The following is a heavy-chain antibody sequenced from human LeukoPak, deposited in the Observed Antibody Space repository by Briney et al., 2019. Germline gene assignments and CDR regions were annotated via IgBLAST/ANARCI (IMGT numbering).Heavy chain of an antibody. D-gene: IGHD6-6*01. CDR1: GYTFTSYG. Sequence: ASVKVSCKASGYTFTSYGISWVRQAPGQGLEWMGWISAYNGNTNYAQKLQGRVTMTTDTSTSTVYMELSSLRSEDTAVYYCARDREGIAARPEYFDYWGQGTLVTVSS. CDR2: ISAYNGNT. V-gene: IGHV1-18*01. J-gene: IGHJ4*02. CDR3: ARDREGIAARPEYFDY.